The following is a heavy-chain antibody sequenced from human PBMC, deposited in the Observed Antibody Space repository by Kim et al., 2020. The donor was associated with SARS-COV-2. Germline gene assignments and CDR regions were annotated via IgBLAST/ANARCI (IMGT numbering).Heavy chain of an antibody. J-gene: IGHJ6*02. D-gene: IGHD5-18*01. CDR2: INPGDGNT. Sequence: ASVKVSCKASGYTFTSFAIHWVRQAPGQRLEWMGWINPGDGNTKHSQNFQGRVTITRDTSASTAYMELSSLRSEDTAVYYCVRGIQVWLHYGMDVWGQGTTVTVSS. CDR1: GYTFTSFA. CDR3: VRGIQVWLHYGMDV. V-gene: IGHV1-3*01.